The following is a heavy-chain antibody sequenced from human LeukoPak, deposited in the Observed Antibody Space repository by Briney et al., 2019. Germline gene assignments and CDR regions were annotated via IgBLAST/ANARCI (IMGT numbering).Heavy chain of an antibody. V-gene: IGHV4-34*01. J-gene: IGHJ4*02. Sequence: SETLSLTCAVYGGSFSGYYWSWIRQPPGKGLEWIGEINHSGSTNYNPSLKSRVTISVDTSKNQFSLKLSSVTAADTAVYYCARGGYFDWLSKYYFDYWGQGTLVTVSS. CDR2: INHSGST. CDR1: GGSFSGYY. D-gene: IGHD3-9*01. CDR3: ARGGYFDWLSKYYFDY.